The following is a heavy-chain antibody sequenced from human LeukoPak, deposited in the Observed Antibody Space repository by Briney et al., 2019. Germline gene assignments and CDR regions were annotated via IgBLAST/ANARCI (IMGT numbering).Heavy chain of an antibody. CDR1: GFTFTKAW. Sequence: PGGSLRLSCAASGFTFTKAWMSWVRQAPGKGLEWVGRIKSKSDGDTTDYAAPVKGRFTISRDDSKNTLYLQMNSLKTEDTAIYYCTKERPEEYYESGSYFDFWGQGTLVTVSS. V-gene: IGHV3-15*01. D-gene: IGHD3-10*01. J-gene: IGHJ4*02. CDR2: IKSKSDGDTT. CDR3: TKERPEEYYESGSYFDF.